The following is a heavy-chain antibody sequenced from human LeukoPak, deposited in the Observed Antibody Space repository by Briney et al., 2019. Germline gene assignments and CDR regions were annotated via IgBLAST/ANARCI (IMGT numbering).Heavy chain of an antibody. CDR1: GFTFSSYS. CDR3: ARAIAAAGNH. Sequence: LSGGSLRLSCAASGFTFSSYSMNWVRQAPGKGLEWVSHISSSSSTIYYADSVKGRFTISRDNAKNSLYLQMNSLRAEDTAVYYCARAIAAAGNHWGQGTLVTVSS. CDR2: ISSSSSTI. V-gene: IGHV3-48*01. J-gene: IGHJ5*02. D-gene: IGHD6-13*01.